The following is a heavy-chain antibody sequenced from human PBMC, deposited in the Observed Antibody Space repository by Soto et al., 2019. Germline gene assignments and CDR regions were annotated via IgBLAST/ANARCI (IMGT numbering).Heavy chain of an antibody. V-gene: IGHV1-18*01. CDR1: GYTFRSYG. CDR2: ISGYNGNT. Sequence: QVQLVQSGTEVKKPGASVKVSCKASGYTFRSYGISWVRQAPGQGLEWMGWISGYNGNTHYSQKFQGTVTMTTDTSTSTAYMELRNLRSDDTAVYYCAKADSNCAGRLSYYYMAVWGTGTMCTVSS. D-gene: IGHD6-13*01. CDR3: AKADSNCAGRLSYYYMAV. J-gene: IGHJ6*03.